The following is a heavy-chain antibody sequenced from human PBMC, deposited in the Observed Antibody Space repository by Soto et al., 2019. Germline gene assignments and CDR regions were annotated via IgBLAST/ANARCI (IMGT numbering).Heavy chain of an antibody. CDR3: ARAREVHTPSILWIHGYYYGMDV. D-gene: IGHD2-21*01. CDR2: IIPIFGTA. V-gene: IGHV1-69*13. J-gene: IGHJ6*02. CDR1: GGTFNSYA. Sequence: AASVKVSCKASGGTFNSYAISWVRQAHGQGLEWMGGIIPIFGTANYAQKFQGRVTITADESTSTAYMELSSLRSEDTAVYYCARAREVHTPSILWIHGYYYGMDVWGQGTTVTVSS.